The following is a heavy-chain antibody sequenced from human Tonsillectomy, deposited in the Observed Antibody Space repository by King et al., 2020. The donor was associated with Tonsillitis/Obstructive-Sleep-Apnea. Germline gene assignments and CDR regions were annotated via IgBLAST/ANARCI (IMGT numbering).Heavy chain of an antibody. D-gene: IGHD2-2*01. V-gene: IGHV1-2*06. J-gene: IGHJ5*01. CDR1: GYTFTGYY. CDR2: INPNSGGT. Sequence: QLVQAGAEVKKPGASVTVSCKASGYTFTGYYIHWVRQAPGQGLEWMGRINPNSGGTNYAQKFQGRVTMTRDTSITTAYMGLSGLRSDDAAVYYCARDNHYCTSTTCYANWFDSWGQGTLVTVSS. CDR3: ARDNHYCTSTTCYANWFDS.